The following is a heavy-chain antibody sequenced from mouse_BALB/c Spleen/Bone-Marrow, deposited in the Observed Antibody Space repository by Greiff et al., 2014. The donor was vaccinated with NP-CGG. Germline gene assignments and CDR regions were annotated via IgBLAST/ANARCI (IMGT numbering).Heavy chain of an antibody. J-gene: IGHJ2*01. Sequence: SGPELVMPGASVKISCKTSGYTFTDYTLHWVKQSHGKSLERIGGVNPNIGGTSYNQKFKDKASLTVNKSSTTAYMELRSLTSEDSAVYYCARGRWYYWGQGTTLTVSS. CDR1: GYTFTDYT. D-gene: IGHD2-3*01. CDR3: ARGRWYY. CDR2: VNPNIGGT. V-gene: IGHV1-22*01.